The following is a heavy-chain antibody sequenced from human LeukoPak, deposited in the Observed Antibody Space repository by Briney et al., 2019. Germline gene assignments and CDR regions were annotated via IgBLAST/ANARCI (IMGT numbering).Heavy chain of an antibody. D-gene: IGHD1-26*01. Sequence: GGSLRLSCAASVFTFSSYAMHWVRQAPGKGLEWVAVISYDGSNKYYADSVKGRFTISRDNSKNTLYLQMNSLRAEDTAVYYCARDDWELLSIDYWGQGTLVTVSS. CDR3: ARDDWELLSIDY. J-gene: IGHJ4*02. V-gene: IGHV3-30-3*01. CDR2: ISYDGSNK. CDR1: VFTFSSYA.